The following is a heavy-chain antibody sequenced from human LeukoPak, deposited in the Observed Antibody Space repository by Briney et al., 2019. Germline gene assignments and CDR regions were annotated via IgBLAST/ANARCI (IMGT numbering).Heavy chain of an antibody. V-gene: IGHV3-66*01. J-gene: IGHJ6*02. CDR1: GLTVTNNY. CDR2: LYSDGDT. CDR3: ARDHRPYYYDSSGSRNYYYGMDV. Sequence: GGSLRLSCAASGLTVTNNYWHWVRQPPGKGPQWISILYSDGDTKYSDSVRGRFTFSRDSSRNTLYLQMGSLRAEDMAVYYCARDHRPYYYDSSGSRNYYYGMDVWGQGTTVTVSS. D-gene: IGHD3-22*01.